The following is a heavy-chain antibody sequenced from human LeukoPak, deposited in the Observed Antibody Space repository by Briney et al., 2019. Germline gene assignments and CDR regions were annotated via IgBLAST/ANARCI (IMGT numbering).Heavy chain of an antibody. Sequence: PGGSLRLSCAASGFTFSSYAMSWVRQAPGKGLEWVSGISGSGGSTYYADSVKGRFTISRDNAKNSLYLQMNSLRAEDTAVYYCAQGVVTRSFDIWGQGTMVTVSS. CDR1: GFTFSSYA. J-gene: IGHJ3*02. CDR2: ISGSGGST. CDR3: AQGVVTRSFDI. D-gene: IGHD2-21*02. V-gene: IGHV3-23*01.